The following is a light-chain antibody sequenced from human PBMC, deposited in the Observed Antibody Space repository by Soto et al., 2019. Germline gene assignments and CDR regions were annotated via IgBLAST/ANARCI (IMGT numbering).Light chain of an antibody. CDR2: RVS. V-gene: IGKV3-15*01. CDR1: QTITT. CDR3: QQYNNWPRT. J-gene: IGKJ1*01. Sequence: EIVLTQSPGTLSLSPGERATLSCRASQTITTLAWYQRKPGQAPRLLIYRVSTRATGIPARFSGSGSGTEFTLTISSLQSEDFAVYYCQQYNNWPRTFGQGTKVDIK.